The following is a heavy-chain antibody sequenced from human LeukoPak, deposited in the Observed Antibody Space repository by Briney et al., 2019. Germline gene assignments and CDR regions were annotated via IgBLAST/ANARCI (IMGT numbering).Heavy chain of an antibody. D-gene: IGHD3-16*01. V-gene: IGHV4-59*08. CDR1: GGSINNHY. CDR3: ARARGDSPRIYYYMDV. Sequence: PSETLSLTCIVSGGSINNHYWTWIRQTPGKGLEWIGDIHYTGTTKYNPSLKSRVAISIDTSKNQFSLELSSVTATDTAVYFCARARGDSPRIYYYMDVWGKGTTVTVSS. CDR2: IHYTGTT. J-gene: IGHJ6*03.